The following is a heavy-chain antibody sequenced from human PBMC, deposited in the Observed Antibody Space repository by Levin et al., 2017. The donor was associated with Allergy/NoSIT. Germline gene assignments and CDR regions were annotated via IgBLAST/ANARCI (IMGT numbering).Heavy chain of an antibody. CDR3: ARGAAGYYYYYYGMDV. D-gene: IGHD6-13*01. J-gene: IGHJ6*02. CDR1: GYTFTGYY. CDR2: INPNSGGT. V-gene: IGHV1-2*02. Sequence: GASVKVSCKASGYTFTGYYMHWVRQAPGQGLEWMGWINPNSGGTNYAQKFQGRVTMTRDTSISTAYMELSRLRSDDTAVYYCARGAAGYYYYYYGMDVWGQGTTVTVSS.